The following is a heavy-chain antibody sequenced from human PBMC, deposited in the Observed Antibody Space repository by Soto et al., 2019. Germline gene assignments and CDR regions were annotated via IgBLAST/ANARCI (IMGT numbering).Heavy chain of an antibody. J-gene: IGHJ4*02. V-gene: IGHV4-34*01. CDR1: GGSFSGYY. CDR3: ARTSRVDY. Sequence: QVQLQQWGAGLLKPSETLSLTCAVYGGSFSGYYWSWIRQPPGKGLEWIGEINHSGSTNYNPSLKSRVTMSVDMSKNQFSLKLSSVTAADTAVYYCARTSRVDYWGQGTLVTVSS. CDR2: INHSGST. D-gene: IGHD6-6*01.